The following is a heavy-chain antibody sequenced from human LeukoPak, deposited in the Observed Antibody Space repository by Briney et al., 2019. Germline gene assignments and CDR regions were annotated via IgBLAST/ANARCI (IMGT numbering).Heavy chain of an antibody. V-gene: IGHV1-2*06. Sequence: ASVKVSCTASGYTFSGYYMHWVRQAPGQGLEWMGRINPNSGGTNYAQKFQDRVTLTRDTSISTAYMELSRLRSDDTAVYYCAKLSSGWPLDYWGQGTLVTVSS. J-gene: IGHJ4*02. D-gene: IGHD6-19*01. CDR1: GYTFSGYY. CDR3: AKLSSGWPLDY. CDR2: INPNSGGT.